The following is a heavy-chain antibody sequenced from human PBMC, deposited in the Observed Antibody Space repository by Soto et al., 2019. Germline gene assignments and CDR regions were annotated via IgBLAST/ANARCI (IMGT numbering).Heavy chain of an antibody. CDR1: GGSFNNYV. CDR2: IIPNYEAA. V-gene: IGHV1-69*06. Sequence: QVQLVQSGAEVRKPGSSVKVSCEASGGSFNNYVISWLRQAPGQGIEWMGGIIPNYEAANYAQKFRGRLTITADKAKNTAYMELNILRPEDTATYYCARYWNAGTLYGAFDIWGQGTTVIGS. D-gene: IGHD4-17*01. J-gene: IGHJ3*02. CDR3: ARYWNAGTLYGAFDI.